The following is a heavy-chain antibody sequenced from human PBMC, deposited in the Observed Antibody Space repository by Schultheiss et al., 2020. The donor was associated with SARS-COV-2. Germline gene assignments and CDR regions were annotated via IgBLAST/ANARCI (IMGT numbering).Heavy chain of an antibody. J-gene: IGHJ6*02. Sequence: ETLSLTCAASGFTFSSYSMNWVRQAPGKGLEWVSSISSSSSYIYYADSVKGRFTISRDNAKNSLYLQMNSLRAEDTAVYYCARLLLRDSYFYGMGVWGQGTTVTVSS. CDR3: ARLLLRDSYFYGMGV. CDR1: GFTFSSYS. CDR2: ISSSSSYI. D-gene: IGHD2/OR15-2a*01. V-gene: IGHV3-21*01.